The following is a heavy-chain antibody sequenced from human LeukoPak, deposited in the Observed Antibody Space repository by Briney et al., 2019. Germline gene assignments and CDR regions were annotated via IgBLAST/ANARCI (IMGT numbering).Heavy chain of an antibody. Sequence: PSETLSLTCTVSGNSIRSYYWNWIRQPPGKGLEWIGYIYYSGTTSHNPSLRSRVTISVDMSKNQFSLRLTSVTAADTAVYYCARQSEGFDSWGQGTPVTVSS. CDR3: ARQSEGFDS. V-gene: IGHV4-59*08. J-gene: IGHJ4*02. CDR2: IYYSGTT. CDR1: GNSIRSYY.